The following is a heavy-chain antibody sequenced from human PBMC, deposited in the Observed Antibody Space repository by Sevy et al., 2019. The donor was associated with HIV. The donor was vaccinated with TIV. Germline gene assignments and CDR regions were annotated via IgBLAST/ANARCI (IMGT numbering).Heavy chain of an antibody. J-gene: IGHJ4*02. D-gene: IGHD1-1*01. V-gene: IGHV1-46*01. CDR2: INPSGGST. CDR1: GYTFRSYG. CDR3: ARGSKGTTGPF. Sequence: ASVKVSCRASGYTFRSYGISWVRQAPGQGLEWMGIINPSGGSTSYAQKFQGRVTMTRDTSTSTVYMELSSLRSEDTAVYYCARGSKGTTGPFWGQGTLVTVSS.